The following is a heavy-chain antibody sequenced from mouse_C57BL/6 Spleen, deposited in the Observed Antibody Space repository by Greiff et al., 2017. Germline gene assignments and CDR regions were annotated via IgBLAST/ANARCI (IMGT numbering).Heavy chain of an antibody. Sequence: ESGPGLVKPSQSLSLTCSVTGYSITSGYYWNWIRQFPGNKLEWMGYISYDGSNNYNPSLKNRISITRDTSKNQFFLKLNSVTTEDTATYYCARGNYYGSSYDYFDYWGQGTTLTVSS. D-gene: IGHD1-1*01. CDR1: GYSITSGYY. CDR3: ARGNYYGSSYDYFDY. V-gene: IGHV3-6*01. CDR2: ISYDGSN. J-gene: IGHJ2*01.